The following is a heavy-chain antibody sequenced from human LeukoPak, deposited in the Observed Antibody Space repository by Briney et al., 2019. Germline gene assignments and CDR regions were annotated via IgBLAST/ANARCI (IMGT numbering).Heavy chain of an antibody. V-gene: IGHV1-69*13. CDR1: GGTFSSYA. Sequence: GASVKVSCKASGGTFSSYAISWVRQAPGQGLEWMGGIIPIFGTANYAQKFQGRVTITADESTSTAYMELSSLRSEDTAVYYCATPSTPIVGAKEGAFDIWGQGTMVTVSS. J-gene: IGHJ3*02. CDR3: ATPSTPIVGAKEGAFDI. D-gene: IGHD1-26*01. CDR2: IIPIFGTA.